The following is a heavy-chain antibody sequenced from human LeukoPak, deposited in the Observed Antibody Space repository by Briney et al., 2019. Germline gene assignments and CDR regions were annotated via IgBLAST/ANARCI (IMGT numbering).Heavy chain of an antibody. V-gene: IGHV1-8*01. CDR2: MNPNSGNT. J-gene: IGHJ4*02. CDR3: ARVSLGYCSGGTCNFQDH. D-gene: IGHD2-15*01. CDR1: GYTFTNYD. Sequence: GASVKVSCKASGYTFTNYDINWVRRATGQGLDWMGWMNPNSGNTGYAQKFQGRVTMTRSTSISTAYMELSSLTSEDTAVYYCARVSLGYCSGGTCNFQDHWGQGTLVTVSS.